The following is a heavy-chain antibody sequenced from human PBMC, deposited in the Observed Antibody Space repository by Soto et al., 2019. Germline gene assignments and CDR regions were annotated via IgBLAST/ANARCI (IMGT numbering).Heavy chain of an antibody. D-gene: IGHD6-13*01. V-gene: IGHV4-31*03. Sequence: SETLSLTCTVSGGSISSGGYYWSWIRQHPGKGLEWIGYIYYSGSTYYNPSLKSRVTISVDTSKNQFSLKLSSVTAADTAVYYRARDRLLQILASSRDSSSWALHDCGKGTLVTVS. CDR2: IYYSGST. CDR3: ARDRLLQILASSRDSSSWALHD. CDR1: GGSISSGGYY. J-gene: IGHJ4*02.